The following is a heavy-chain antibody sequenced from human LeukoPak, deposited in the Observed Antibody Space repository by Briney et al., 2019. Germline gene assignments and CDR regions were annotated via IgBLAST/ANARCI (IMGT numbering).Heavy chain of an antibody. CDR3: VRGSYGAYDY. CDR2: ISSDSSYI. V-gene: IGHV3-21*01. Sequence: SGGSLRLSCAASGFNFNTYTMNWVRQAPGKGLEWVSSISSDSSYIYYADAVHGRFTVSRDNAKYSLYLQMNSLRAEDTAVYYCVRGSYGAYDYWGQGSLVTVSS. CDR1: GFNFNTYT. J-gene: IGHJ4*02. D-gene: IGHD4-17*01.